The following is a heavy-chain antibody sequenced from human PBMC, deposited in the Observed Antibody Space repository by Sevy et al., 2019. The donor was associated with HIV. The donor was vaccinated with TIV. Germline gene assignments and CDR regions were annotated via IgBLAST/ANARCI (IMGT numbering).Heavy chain of an antibody. V-gene: IGHV4-30-4*01. Sequence: SETLSITCTVSGGSISSGDYYWSWIRQPPGKGLEWIGYIYYSGSTYYNPSLKSRVTISVDTSKNQFSLKLSSVTAADTAVYYCARALVVAASPTLDYGGQGTLVTVSS. CDR3: ARALVVAASPTLDY. J-gene: IGHJ4*02. D-gene: IGHD2-15*01. CDR1: GGSISSGDYY. CDR2: IYYSGST.